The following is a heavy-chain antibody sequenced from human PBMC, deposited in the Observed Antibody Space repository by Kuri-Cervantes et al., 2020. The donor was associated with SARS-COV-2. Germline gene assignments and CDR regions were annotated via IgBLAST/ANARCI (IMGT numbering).Heavy chain of an antibody. CDR1: GFTFDDYA. D-gene: IGHD2-15*01. Sequence: SLKISCAASGFTFDDYAMHWVRQAPGKGLEWVSGISWNSGSIGYADSVKGRFTISRDNAKNSLYLQMNSLRAEDTALYYCAKESWYEDSRLGYFDLRGRGTLVTVSS. CDR2: ISWNSGSI. CDR3: AKESWYEDSRLGYFDL. J-gene: IGHJ2*01. V-gene: IGHV3-9*01.